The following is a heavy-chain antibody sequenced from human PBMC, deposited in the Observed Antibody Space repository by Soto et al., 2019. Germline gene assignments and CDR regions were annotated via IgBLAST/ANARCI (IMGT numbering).Heavy chain of an antibody. J-gene: IGHJ4*02. D-gene: IGHD5-12*01. CDR1: GFTVSSYA. CDR2: IGYTGGST. V-gene: IGHV3-23*01. Sequence: EVQLLESGGGLVQPGGSLRLSCAASGFTVSSYAMSWVRQAPGKGLEWVSAIGYTGGSTYYADSVKGRFTISRDNSKNTLYLQMNSLRAEDTAVYYCAKGGGNGYRYFDYWGQGNLVTVSS. CDR3: AKGGGNGYRYFDY.